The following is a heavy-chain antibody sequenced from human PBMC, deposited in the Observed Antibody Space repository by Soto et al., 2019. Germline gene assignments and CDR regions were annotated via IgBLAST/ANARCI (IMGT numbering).Heavy chain of an antibody. J-gene: IGHJ4*02. D-gene: IGHD3-9*01. Sequence: TGGSLRLSCAASEFTVSTNYMTWVRHAPGKGLEWVSVIYGGGSTYAASVKGRFTISRDDSKKTAYLQMNSLESEDTAVYYCSRDDSDWFFNWGRGTLVTVS. V-gene: IGHV3-53*03. CDR1: EFTVSTNY. CDR2: IYGGGST. CDR3: SRDDSDWFFN.